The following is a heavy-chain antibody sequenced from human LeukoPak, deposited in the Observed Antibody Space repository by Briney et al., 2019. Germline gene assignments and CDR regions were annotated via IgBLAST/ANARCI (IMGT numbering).Heavy chain of an antibody. CDR3: ARTDRDYGSGSFHYFDY. J-gene: IGHJ4*02. D-gene: IGHD3-10*01. CDR1: GGSVSSVSYY. V-gene: IGHV4-61*01. CDR2: IYYSGTT. Sequence: PSETLSLTCTVSGGSVSSVSYYWSWIRQPPGKGLEWIAYIYYSGTTNYHPSIKSRVTISADTSKNQFSLKLKSVTAADTAVYYCARTDRDYGSGSFHYFDYWGQGTLVTVSS.